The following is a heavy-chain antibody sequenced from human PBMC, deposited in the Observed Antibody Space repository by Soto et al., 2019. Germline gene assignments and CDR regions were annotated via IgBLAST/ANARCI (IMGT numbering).Heavy chain of an antibody. D-gene: IGHD3-9*01. Sequence: GGSLRLSCAASGFTFSGYSVNWVRQAPGKGLEWASYISSGGKTIYYADSVKGRFTVSRDNAKNSQYLQMNSLRDEDTAVYYCAREDILGVRSFDYWGQGTVVTVSS. J-gene: IGHJ4*02. CDR1: GFTFSGYS. CDR2: ISSGGKTI. V-gene: IGHV3-48*02. CDR3: AREDILGVRSFDY.